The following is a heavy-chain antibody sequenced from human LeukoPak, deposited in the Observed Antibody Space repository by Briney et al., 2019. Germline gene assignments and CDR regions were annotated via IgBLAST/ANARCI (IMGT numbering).Heavy chain of an antibody. CDR1: GYTFTSYD. CDR2: MNPNSGNT. Sequence: ASVKVSCKASGYTFTSYDINWVRQATGQGLEWMGWMNPNSGNTGYAQKFQGRVTMTRNTSISTAYMELSSLRSENTAVLYCARADVVVTGMVDYWGQGSLVTVYS. V-gene: IGHV1-8*01. D-gene: IGHD2-21*02. J-gene: IGHJ4*02. CDR3: ARADVVVTGMVDY.